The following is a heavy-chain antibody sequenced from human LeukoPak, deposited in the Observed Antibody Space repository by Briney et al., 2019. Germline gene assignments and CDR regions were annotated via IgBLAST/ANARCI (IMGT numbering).Heavy chain of an antibody. CDR2: ISYDGSNK. D-gene: IGHD4-17*01. CDR3: ARAYGDYAEFDY. V-gene: IGHV3-30-3*01. J-gene: IGHJ4*02. Sequence: GRSLRLSCAASGFTFSSYAMHWVRQASGKGLEWVAVISYDGSNKYYAESVKGRFTISRDNSKNTLYLQMNSLRAEDTAVYYCARAYGDYAEFDYWGQGTLVTVSS. CDR1: GFTFSSYA.